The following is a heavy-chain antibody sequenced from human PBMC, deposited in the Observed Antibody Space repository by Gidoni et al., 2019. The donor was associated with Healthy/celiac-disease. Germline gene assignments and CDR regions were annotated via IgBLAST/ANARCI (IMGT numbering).Heavy chain of an antibody. Sequence: QVQLVQSGAEVKKPGASVKVSCKVSGYTLTELYMHWVRQAPGKGLEWMGVFDPEDGETIYAQKFQGRVTMTEDTSTDTAYMELSSLRSEDTAVYYCATSRINWNDEGHAFDIWGQGTMVTVSS. V-gene: IGHV1-24*01. CDR2: FDPEDGET. CDR3: ATSRINWNDEGHAFDI. J-gene: IGHJ3*02. D-gene: IGHD1-1*01. CDR1: GYTLTELY.